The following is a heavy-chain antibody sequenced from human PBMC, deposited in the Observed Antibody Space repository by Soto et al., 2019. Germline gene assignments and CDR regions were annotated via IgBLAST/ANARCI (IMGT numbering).Heavy chain of an antibody. CDR2: SSNSGNYI. J-gene: IGHJ4*02. CDR3: ARDGPSRAVALDY. CDR1: GFTFSRYR. Sequence: PGGYLRLSCENSGFTFSRYRMYWVRQAPGKGLEWVSSSSNSGNYIYYADSLQGRFTISRDNAKNSLYLQMNSLRVEETAVYYCARDGPSRAVALDYWGQGTQVTVSS. D-gene: IGHD6-19*01. V-gene: IGHV3-21*01.